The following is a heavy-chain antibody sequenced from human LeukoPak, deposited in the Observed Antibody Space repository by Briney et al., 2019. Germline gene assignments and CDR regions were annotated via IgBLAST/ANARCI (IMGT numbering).Heavy chain of an antibody. CDR1: GFTFSSYA. CDR3: AKRGTYDSSGYYRNQYYFDY. D-gene: IGHD3-22*01. Sequence: GGSLRLSCAASGFTFSSYAMSWVRQAPGKGLEWVSAISGSGGSTYYADSVKGRFTISRDNSENTLYLQMNSLRAEDTAVYYCAKRGTYDSSGYYRNQYYFDYWGQGTLVTVSS. J-gene: IGHJ4*02. V-gene: IGHV3-23*01. CDR2: ISGSGGST.